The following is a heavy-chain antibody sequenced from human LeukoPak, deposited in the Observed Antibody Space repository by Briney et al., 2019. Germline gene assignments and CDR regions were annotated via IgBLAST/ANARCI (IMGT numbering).Heavy chain of an antibody. CDR1: GFTLSSYA. CDR3: AKDHVYDSSGYPHYFDY. V-gene: IGHV3-23*01. CDR2: ISGSGGST. Sequence: PGGSLRLSCAASGFTLSSYAMSWVRQAPGKGLEWVSAISGSGGSTYYADSVKGRFTISRDNSKHTLYLQMNSLRAEDTAVYYCAKDHVYDSSGYPHYFDYWGQGTLVTVSS. D-gene: IGHD3-22*01. J-gene: IGHJ4*02.